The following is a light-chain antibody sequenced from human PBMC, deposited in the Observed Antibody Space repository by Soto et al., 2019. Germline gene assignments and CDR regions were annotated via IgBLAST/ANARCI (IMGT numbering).Light chain of an antibody. Sequence: DIQMTQSPSTLSASAGDRVTITCRASQNIDMYLAWYQQKPGQAPSLLIYRASSVQSGVPSRFSGSGSGTEFTLTISSLQPDDFATYYCQQSITYPWTFGQGTKVDIK. V-gene: IGKV1-5*03. CDR2: RAS. CDR1: QNIDMY. J-gene: IGKJ1*01. CDR3: QQSITYPWT.